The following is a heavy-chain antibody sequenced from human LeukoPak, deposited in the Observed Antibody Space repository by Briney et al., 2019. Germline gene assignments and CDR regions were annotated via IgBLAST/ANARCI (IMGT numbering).Heavy chain of an antibody. CDR2: IRFDGSNK. CDR3: AKDGVNYDYWNGYFDV. CDR1: GFLFRDYG. Sequence: GGSLRLSCVASGFLFRDYGMNWVRQVPGKGLEWVTFIRFDGSNKFYADSVKGRFTISKDNSKATVYLQMDSLRSEDTGIYYCAKDGVNYDYWNGYFDVWGQGIQVTVSS. V-gene: IGHV3-30*02. J-gene: IGHJ4*02. D-gene: IGHD3-3*01.